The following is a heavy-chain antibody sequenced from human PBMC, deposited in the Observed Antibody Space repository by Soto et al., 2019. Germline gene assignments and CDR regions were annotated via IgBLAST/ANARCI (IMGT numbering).Heavy chain of an antibody. J-gene: IGHJ4*02. CDR1: GFTFSSYG. D-gene: IGHD6-19*01. Sequence: QVQLVESGGGVVQPGRSLRLSCAASGFTFSSYGMHWVRQAPGKGLEWVAVISYDGSNKYYADSVKGRFTISRDNSKNTLYLQMNSLRAEDTAVYYCAKGSSGVALGYWGQGTLVTVSS. CDR3: AKGSSGVALGY. V-gene: IGHV3-30*18. CDR2: ISYDGSNK.